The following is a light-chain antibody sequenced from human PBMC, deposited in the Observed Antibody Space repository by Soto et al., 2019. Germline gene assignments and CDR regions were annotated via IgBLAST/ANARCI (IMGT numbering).Light chain of an antibody. CDR2: EVS. J-gene: IGLJ3*02. Sequence: QSALTQPASVSGSPGQSITIACTGTSSDVGGYNYVSWYQQHPGKAPKLTIYEVSNRPSGVSNRFSGSKSGNTASLTISGLTAEDEADYYCSSYTSSSTWVFGGGTKLTVL. V-gene: IGLV2-14*01. CDR3: SSYTSSSTWV. CDR1: SSDVGGYNY.